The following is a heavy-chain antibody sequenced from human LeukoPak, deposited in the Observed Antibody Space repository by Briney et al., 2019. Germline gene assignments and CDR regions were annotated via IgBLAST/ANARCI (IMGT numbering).Heavy chain of an antibody. D-gene: IGHD6-19*01. CDR1: GLAFSAYK. CDR2: ISTDGYTT. V-gene: IGHV3-74*01. J-gene: IGHJ4*02. CDR3: TTGSGYSTDWYDF. Sequence: GGSLRLSCAASGLAFSAYKMHWVRQAPRKGLVWVSRISTDGYTTDYADFVQGRFTISRDNSKNTLYLQMNSLTTEDTAVYYCTTGSGYSTDWYDFWGQGTLVTVSS.